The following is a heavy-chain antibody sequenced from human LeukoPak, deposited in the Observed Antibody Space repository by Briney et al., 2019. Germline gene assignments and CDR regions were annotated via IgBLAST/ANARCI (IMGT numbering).Heavy chain of an antibody. V-gene: IGHV3-66*02. CDR3: ARTRSYYYMDV. CDR2: IYSGGST. Sequence: GALRLSCAASGFTVSSNYMTWVRQAPGKGLEWVSLIYSGGSTYYADSVKGRFTISRDNSKNTLYLQMNSLRTDDTAVYFCARTRSYYYMDVWGKGTTVTVSS. CDR1: GFTVSSNY. J-gene: IGHJ6*03. D-gene: IGHD3-10*01.